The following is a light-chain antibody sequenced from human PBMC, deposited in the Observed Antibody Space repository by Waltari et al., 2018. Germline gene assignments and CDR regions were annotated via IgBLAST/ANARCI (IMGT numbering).Light chain of an antibody. CDR3: VQAIAFPLT. Sequence: DIVMTQTQLSLPITPGEPASISCRSSQSLLHSNGNTYLHWYLQKPGQSPQLLIYGGSNRVSGVPDRFSGSGSGTDFTLKISKVEAEDVGVYYCVQAIAFPLTFGGGTKVEIK. V-gene: IGKV2-40*01. CDR2: GGS. CDR1: QSLLHSNGNTY. J-gene: IGKJ4*01.